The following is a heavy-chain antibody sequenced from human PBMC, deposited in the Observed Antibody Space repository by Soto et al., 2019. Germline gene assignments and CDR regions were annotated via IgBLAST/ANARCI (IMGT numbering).Heavy chain of an antibody. Sequence: GASVKVSCKASGYTFTSYYMHWVRQAPGQGLEWMGIINPSGGSTSYAQKFQGRVTMTRDTSTSTVYMELSSLRSEDTAVYYCARSSIRGRFLEWLSKPESENYFDYWGQGTLVTVSS. CDR2: INPSGGST. CDR1: GYTFTSYY. J-gene: IGHJ4*02. CDR3: ARSSIRGRFLEWLSKPESENYFDY. D-gene: IGHD3-3*01. V-gene: IGHV1-46*01.